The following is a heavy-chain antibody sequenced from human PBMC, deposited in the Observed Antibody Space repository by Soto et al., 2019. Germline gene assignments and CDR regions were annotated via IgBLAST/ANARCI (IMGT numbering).Heavy chain of an antibody. CDR2: ISGSGGST. J-gene: IGHJ1*01. CDR1: GFTFSSYA. CDR3: AKHSRFQPDGRWYFQH. V-gene: IGHV3-23*01. Sequence: PGGSLRLSCAASGFTFSSYAMSWVRQAPGKGLEWVSAISGSGGSTYYADSVKGRFTISRDNSKNTLYLQMNSLRAEDTAVYYCAKHSRFQPDGRWYFQHWGQGTLVTVSS. D-gene: IGHD1-26*01.